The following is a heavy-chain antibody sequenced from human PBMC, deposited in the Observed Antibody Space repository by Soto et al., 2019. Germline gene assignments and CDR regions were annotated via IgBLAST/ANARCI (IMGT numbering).Heavy chain of an antibody. D-gene: IGHD2-2*01. CDR2: IIPIFGTA. Sequence: SVKVSCKASGGTFSSYAISWVRQAPGQGLEWMGGIIPIFGTANYAQKFQGRVTITADESTSTAYMELSSLRSEDTAVYYCARDRVVHCSSKSCHHLDWFDPWGQGNLVTVSS. CDR1: GGTFSSYA. V-gene: IGHV1-69*13. J-gene: IGHJ5*02. CDR3: ARDRVVHCSSKSCHHLDWFDP.